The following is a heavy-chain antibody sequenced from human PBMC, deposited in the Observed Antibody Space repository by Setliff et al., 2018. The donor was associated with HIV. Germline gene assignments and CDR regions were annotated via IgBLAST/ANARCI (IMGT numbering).Heavy chain of an antibody. Sequence: ASVKVSCKASGYTFSNYGITWVRQAPGQRLEWMGWINTGNGNTKYSQKFQGRVTFTGDTSASTAYMEVSSLRSEDTAVYYCASYDSSGPHWGQGTLVTVSS. CDR3: ASYDSSGPH. D-gene: IGHD3-22*01. V-gene: IGHV1-3*04. J-gene: IGHJ4*02. CDR1: GYTFSNYG. CDR2: INTGNGNT.